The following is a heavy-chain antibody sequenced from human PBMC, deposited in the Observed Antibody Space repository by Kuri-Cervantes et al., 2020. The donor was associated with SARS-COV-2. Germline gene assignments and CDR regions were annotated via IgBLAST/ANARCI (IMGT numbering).Heavy chain of an antibody. CDR3: AKEGGDRRTPSDY. V-gene: IGHV3-30*02. CDR1: GFTFSSYG. D-gene: IGHD3-16*01. J-gene: IGHJ4*02. Sequence: GGSLRLSCAASGFTFSSYGMHWVRQAPGKGLEWVAVIWYDGSNKYYADSVKGRFTISRDNSKNTLYLQMNSLRAEDTAVYYCAKEGGDRRTPSDYWGQGTLVTVSS. CDR2: IWYDGSNK.